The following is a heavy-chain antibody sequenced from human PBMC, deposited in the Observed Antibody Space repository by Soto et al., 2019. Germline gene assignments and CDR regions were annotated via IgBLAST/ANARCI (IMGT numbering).Heavy chain of an antibody. CDR1: GFTVSSNY. Sequence: PGGSLRLSCAASGFTVSSNYMSWVRQAPGKGLEWVSVIYSGGSTYYADSVKGRFTISRDNSKNTLYLQMNSLRAEDTAVYYCARGGDNWNYGYAFDIWRQGTMVTVSS. J-gene: IGHJ3*02. D-gene: IGHD1-7*01. CDR3: ARGGDNWNYGYAFDI. CDR2: IYSGGST. V-gene: IGHV3-53*01.